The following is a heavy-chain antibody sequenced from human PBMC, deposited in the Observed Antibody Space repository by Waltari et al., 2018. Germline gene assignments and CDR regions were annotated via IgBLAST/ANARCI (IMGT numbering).Heavy chain of an antibody. J-gene: IGHJ4*02. Sequence: EVQLVESGGGLVKPGGSLRLPCAASGFIFNTFAMTWVRQAPGKGLEWVSSISSRSTYIYYADSVKGRFTISRDNARSSLFLQMNSLRAEDTAVYYCARDEGGQYQGDFDYWGQGTLVSVSS. V-gene: IGHV3-21*01. CDR2: ISSRSTYI. CDR3: ARDEGGQYQGDFDY. D-gene: IGHD3-16*01. CDR1: GFIFNTFA.